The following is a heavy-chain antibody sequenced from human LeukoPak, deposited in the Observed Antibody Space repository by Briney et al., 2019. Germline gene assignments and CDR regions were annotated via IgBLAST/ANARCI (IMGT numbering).Heavy chain of an antibody. CDR3: ARDYLFDYYGSGSFDY. CDR2: TNPNSGDT. J-gene: IGHJ4*02. D-gene: IGHD3-10*01. V-gene: IGHV1-2*02. CDR1: GYTFTDYY. Sequence: ASVKVSCKASGYTFTDYYIHWVRQAPGQGLEWMGWTNPNSGDTDSAQEFQGRVTMTRDTSISTAYMELSRLRSDDTAVYYCARDYLFDYYGSGSFDYWGQGTLVTVSS.